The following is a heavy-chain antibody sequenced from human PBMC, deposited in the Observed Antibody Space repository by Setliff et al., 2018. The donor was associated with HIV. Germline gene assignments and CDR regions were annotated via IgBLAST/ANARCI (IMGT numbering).Heavy chain of an antibody. V-gene: IGHV4-4*07. Sequence: KTSETLSLTCTVSDSGTYYWSWIRQPAGKGLEWIGRVSSRGDTNYNPSLKSRATTSVDTSKNQFSLKLTSVTASDTAVYYCARAAAGNTGPFDLWGQGSPVTVSS. J-gene: IGHJ4*02. D-gene: IGHD4-17*01. CDR3: ARAAAGNTGPFDL. CDR1: DSGTYY. CDR2: VSSRGDT.